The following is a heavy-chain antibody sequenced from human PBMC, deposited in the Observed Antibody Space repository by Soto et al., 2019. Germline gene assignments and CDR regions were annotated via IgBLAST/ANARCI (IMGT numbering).Heavy chain of an antibody. CDR1: GGSISSHY. V-gene: IGHV4-59*11. Sequence: QVHLQESGPGLVKPSETLSLTCTVPGGSISSHYWSWIRQPPGRGPEWIGYVHHTGNTNYNPSLKSRVTILLDTSKRQFSLKMSSVTAADTAVYYCATRPPGEWYGVFVYWGQGGLVTVSS. CDR3: ATRPPGEWYGVFVY. D-gene: IGHD3-16*01. J-gene: IGHJ4*02. CDR2: VHHTGNT.